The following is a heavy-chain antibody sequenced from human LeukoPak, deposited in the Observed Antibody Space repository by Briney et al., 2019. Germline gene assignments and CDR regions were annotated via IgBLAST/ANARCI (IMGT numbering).Heavy chain of an antibody. D-gene: IGHD6-19*01. Sequence: SDALSSLFSSSGRPISTYYLPWLRQPPGKGLEWTGYIYYSGGTKYNPSLKSRVTISIDTSKNQFSLKLRSVAAADTAVYYCARVGQDGGWYARFDYWGEGTLVT. CDR2: IYYSGGT. V-gene: IGHV4-59*07. CDR1: GRPISTYY. J-gene: IGHJ4*02. CDR3: ARVGQDGGWYARFDY.